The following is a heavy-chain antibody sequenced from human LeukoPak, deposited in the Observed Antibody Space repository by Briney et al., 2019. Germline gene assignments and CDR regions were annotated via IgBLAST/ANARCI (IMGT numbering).Heavy chain of an antibody. CDR3: TTGRRYYDSSGYYPYYFDY. D-gene: IGHD3-22*01. J-gene: IGHJ4*02. V-gene: IGHV3-15*01. CDR1: GLTFNEAW. CDR2: IKSRPDDGTT. Sequence: PGGSLRLSCAASGLTFNEAWMTWVRQAPGKGLEWVGRIKSRPDDGTTDYAAPVKGRFTISRDDSKNTLFLQMNSLKTEDTAVYYCTTGRRYYDSSGYYPYYFDYWGLGALVTVSP.